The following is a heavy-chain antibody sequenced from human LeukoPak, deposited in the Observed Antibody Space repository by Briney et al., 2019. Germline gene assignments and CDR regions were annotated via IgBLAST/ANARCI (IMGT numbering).Heavy chain of an antibody. CDR1: GITLSDYG. CDR3: AKTDSVGYYMDV. D-gene: IGHD2-15*01. CDR2: ISGSGGST. J-gene: IGHJ6*03. V-gene: IGHV3-23*01. Sequence: GGSLRLSCAVSGITLSDYGMSWVRQAPGKGLEWVAGISGSGGSTNYADSVKGRFTISRDNSKNTLYLQMNSLRAEDTAVYYCAKTDSVGYYMDVWGKGTTVTVSS.